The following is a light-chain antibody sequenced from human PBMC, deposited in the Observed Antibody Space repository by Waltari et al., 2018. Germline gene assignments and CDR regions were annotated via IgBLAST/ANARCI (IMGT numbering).Light chain of an antibody. J-gene: IGKJ2*01. CDR2: TTS. Sequence: DIQMTQSPSSLSASVGDRVTITCRASQSITRYLNWYQQKPGKAPKLLIYTTSTLQSDIPSRFSGSGSGTDFTLTISSLQPEDFATYYCQQSFNTPRTFGQGTRLEIK. V-gene: IGKV1-39*01. CDR1: QSITRY. CDR3: QQSFNTPRT.